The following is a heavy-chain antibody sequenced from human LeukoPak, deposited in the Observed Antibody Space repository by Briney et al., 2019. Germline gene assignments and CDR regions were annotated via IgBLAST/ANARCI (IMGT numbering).Heavy chain of an antibody. CDR3: ARERFVRGWFDP. D-gene: IGHD2/OR15-2a*01. Sequence: SETLSLTCTVSGGSISSSSYYWGWIRQPPGKGLEWVGSIYYSGSTHYNPSLKSRVTISVDTSKNQFSLKLSSVTAADTAVYYCARERFVRGWFDPWGQGTLVTVSS. V-gene: IGHV4-39*07. J-gene: IGHJ5*02. CDR2: IYYSGST. CDR1: GGSISSSSYY.